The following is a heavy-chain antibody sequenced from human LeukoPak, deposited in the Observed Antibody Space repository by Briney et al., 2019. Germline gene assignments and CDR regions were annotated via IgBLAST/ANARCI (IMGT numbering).Heavy chain of an antibody. Sequence: GGSLRLSCAASGFTFSSYSMNWVRQAPGKGLEWVSYISSSGSTIYYADSVKGRFTISRDNAKNSLYLQMSSLRAEDTAVYYCARITVVITYFDYWGQGTLVTVSS. CDR1: GFTFSSYS. D-gene: IGHD3-22*01. CDR3: ARITVVITYFDY. CDR2: ISSSGSTI. J-gene: IGHJ4*02. V-gene: IGHV3-48*04.